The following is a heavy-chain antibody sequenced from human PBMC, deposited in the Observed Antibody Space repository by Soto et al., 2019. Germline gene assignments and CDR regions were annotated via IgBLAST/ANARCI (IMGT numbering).Heavy chain of an antibody. CDR3: ARDLGYYDSSGYFDY. J-gene: IGHJ4*02. CDR1: GFTFSDYY. D-gene: IGHD3-22*01. V-gene: IGHV3-11*01. CDR2: ISSSGDII. Sequence: GGSLRLSCAASGFTFSDYYMSWIRQAPGKGLEWVSYISSSGDIIYYADSVKGRFTISRDNAKNSLYLEMNSLRAEDTAVYYCARDLGYYDSSGYFDYWGQGTLVTVSS.